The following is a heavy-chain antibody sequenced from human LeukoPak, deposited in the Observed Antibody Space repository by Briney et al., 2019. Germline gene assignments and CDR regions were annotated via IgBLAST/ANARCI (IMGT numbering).Heavy chain of an antibody. J-gene: IGHJ4*02. CDR2: IYPDDSDT. V-gene: IGHV5-51*01. Sequence: GESLKISCKGSGYRFNAYWIAWVRQMPGKGLEWMGIIYPDDSDTRYSPSFQGQVTISADKSVRTAYLQWSSLKASDTAKFYCARHGTRSSGWPPFDYWGQGTLVTVSS. CDR3: ARHGTRSSGWPPFDY. CDR1: GYRFNAYW. D-gene: IGHD6-19*01.